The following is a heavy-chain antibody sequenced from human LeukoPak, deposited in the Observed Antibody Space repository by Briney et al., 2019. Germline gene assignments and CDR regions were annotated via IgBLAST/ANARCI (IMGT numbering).Heavy chain of an antibody. CDR2: ISGSGGST. J-gene: IGHJ5*02. CDR3: ARANYDSSGYYFDWFDP. CDR1: GFTFSSYG. V-gene: IGHV3-23*01. Sequence: PGGTLRLPCAASGFTFSSYGMRWVRQAPGKGLEWVSAISGSGGSTYYADSVKGRFTISRDNAKNSLYLQMNSLRAEDTAVYYCARANYDSSGYYFDWFDPWGQGTLVTVSS. D-gene: IGHD3-22*01.